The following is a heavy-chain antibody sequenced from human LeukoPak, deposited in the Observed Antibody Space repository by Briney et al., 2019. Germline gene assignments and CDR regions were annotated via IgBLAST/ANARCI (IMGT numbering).Heavy chain of an antibody. J-gene: IGHJ4*02. CDR3: ASVHYYDSSGYPDY. Sequence: GGSLRLSCAASGFTFSDYYMSWIRQAPGKGLEWVSYISSSGSAIYYADSVKGRFTISRDNAKNSLYLQMNSLRAEDTAVYYCASVHYYDSSGYPDYWGQGTLVTVSS. V-gene: IGHV3-11*04. D-gene: IGHD3-22*01. CDR2: ISSSGSAI. CDR1: GFTFSDYY.